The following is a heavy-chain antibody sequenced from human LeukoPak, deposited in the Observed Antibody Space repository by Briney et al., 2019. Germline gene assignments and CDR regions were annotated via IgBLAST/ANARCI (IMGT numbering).Heavy chain of an antibody. V-gene: IGHV4-4*07. CDR3: ARAGCSGGSCYSMIDY. J-gene: IGHJ4*02. CDR1: GGSISSYY. CDR2: IYTSGST. Sequence: PSETLSLTCTVSGGSISSYYWSCIRQPAGRGLEWIGRIYTSGSTNYNPSLKSRVTMSVDTSKNQFSLKLSSVTAADTAVYYCARAGCSGGSCYSMIDYWGQGTPVTVSS. D-gene: IGHD2-15*01.